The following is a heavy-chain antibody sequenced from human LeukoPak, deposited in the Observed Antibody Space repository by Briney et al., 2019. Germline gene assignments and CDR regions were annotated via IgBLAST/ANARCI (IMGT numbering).Heavy chain of an antibody. CDR3: AREAGYYYGSGSYPNTFDI. Sequence: SETPSLTCTVSGASISSYYWSWIRQPPGKGLEWLGYVYYSGSTNYNPSLKSRVTISVDTSKNQFSLKLSSVTAADTAVYYCAREAGYYYGSGSYPNTFDIWGQGTMVTVSS. D-gene: IGHD3-10*01. V-gene: IGHV4-59*01. CDR2: VYYSGST. J-gene: IGHJ3*02. CDR1: GASISSYY.